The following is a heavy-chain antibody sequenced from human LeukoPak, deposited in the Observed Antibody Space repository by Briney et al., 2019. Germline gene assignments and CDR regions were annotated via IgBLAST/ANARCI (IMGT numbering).Heavy chain of an antibody. CDR3: ARGRPHGNDY. CDR2: IASDGSST. D-gene: IGHD4-23*01. V-gene: IGHV3-74*01. J-gene: IGHJ4*02. CDR1: GFTFSNAW. Sequence: GGSLRLSCATSGFTFSNAWMNWVRQAPGKGLVWVSRIASDGSSTTYADSVKGRFSISKDNAKNTLYLQMNSLRVEDTAVYYCARGRPHGNDYWGQGTLVTVSS.